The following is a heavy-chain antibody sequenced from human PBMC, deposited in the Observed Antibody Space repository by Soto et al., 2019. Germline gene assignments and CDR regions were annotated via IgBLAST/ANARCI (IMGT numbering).Heavy chain of an antibody. CDR1: VFTFSIYG. V-gene: IGHV3-30*18. D-gene: IGHD1-26*01. Sequence: PRGSLILCCASAVFTFSIYGMDWVRQAPGKGLEWVAVISYDGSNKYYADSVKGRFTISRDNSKNTLYLQMNSLRAEDTAVYYCAKDGLAWALLYYFDYWGQGTLFTVSS. J-gene: IGHJ4*02. CDR2: ISYDGSNK. CDR3: AKDGLAWALLYYFDY.